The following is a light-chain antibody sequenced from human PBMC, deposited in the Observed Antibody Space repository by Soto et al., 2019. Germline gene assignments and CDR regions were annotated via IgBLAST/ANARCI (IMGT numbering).Light chain of an antibody. V-gene: IGKV3-15*01. Sequence: EIVMTQSPATLSVSPGERATLSCRASQSVSSNLAWYQQKPGQAPRLLLYGASTRATGIPARFSGSGSGTAFTLTISSLQSEDFAVYYCQQYKMDPYTFGQGTKLEIK. J-gene: IGKJ2*01. CDR1: QSVSSN. CDR3: QQYKMDPYT. CDR2: GAS.